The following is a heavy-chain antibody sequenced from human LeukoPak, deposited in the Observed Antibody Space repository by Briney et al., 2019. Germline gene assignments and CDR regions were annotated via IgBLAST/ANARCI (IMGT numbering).Heavy chain of an antibody. CDR2: ISGSSSTI. J-gene: IGHJ6*03. Sequence: GGSLRLSCAASGFTFSSYSMNWVRQAPGKGLEWVSYISGSSSTIYYADSVKGRFTISRDNAKNSLYLQMNSLRAEDTAVYYCARDEAAYYDFWSGYLGPQDKTPNMDVWGKGTTVTVSS. D-gene: IGHD3-3*01. V-gene: IGHV3-48*01. CDR1: GFTFSSYS. CDR3: ARDEAAYYDFWSGYLGPQDKTPNMDV.